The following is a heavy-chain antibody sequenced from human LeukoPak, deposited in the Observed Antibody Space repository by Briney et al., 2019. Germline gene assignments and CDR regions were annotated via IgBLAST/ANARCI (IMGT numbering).Heavy chain of an antibody. CDR3: ARDQGATIFGVLIMGAFDI. Sequence: ASVKVSCKASGYTFTGYYMHWVRQAPGEGLEWMGWINPNSGDTNYAQKFQGRVTVTRDTSISTAYMELSRLRSDDTAVYYCARDQGATIFGVLIMGAFDIWGQGTMVTVSS. D-gene: IGHD3-3*01. CDR1: GYTFTGYY. V-gene: IGHV1-2*02. J-gene: IGHJ3*02. CDR2: INPNSGDT.